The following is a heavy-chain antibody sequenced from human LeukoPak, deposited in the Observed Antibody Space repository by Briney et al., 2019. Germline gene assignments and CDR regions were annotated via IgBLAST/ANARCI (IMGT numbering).Heavy chain of an antibody. D-gene: IGHD6-19*01. CDR2: LSVSGDST. V-gene: IGHV3-23*01. CDR1: GFSFSSYA. Sequence: PGGSLRLSCAASGFSFSSYAMSWVRQAPGKGLEWVSSLSVSGDSTYYADSVKGRFTISRDNSKNTLYLQMNSLRAEDTAVYYCAKDLEYQLPTTEDSSGWAYYYYGMDVWGQGTTVTVSS. J-gene: IGHJ6*02. CDR3: AKDLEYQLPTTEDSSGWAYYYYGMDV.